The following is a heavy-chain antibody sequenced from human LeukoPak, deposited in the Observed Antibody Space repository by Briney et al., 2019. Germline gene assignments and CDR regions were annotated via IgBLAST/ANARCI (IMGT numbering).Heavy chain of an antibody. J-gene: IGHJ3*02. V-gene: IGHV3-48*01. Sequence: GGSLRLSCAASGFTFSSYSMNWVRQAPGKGLEWVSYISSGGSSIYYADSVKGRFTISRDNAKNSLYLQMNSLRAEDTAVYYCXXXXXXXXXXXXXAVFVDDAFDIWGQGTMVTVSS. CDR2: ISSGGSSI. CDR3: XXXXXXXXXXXXXAVFVDDAFDI. D-gene: IGHD5-12*01. CDR1: GFTFSSYS.